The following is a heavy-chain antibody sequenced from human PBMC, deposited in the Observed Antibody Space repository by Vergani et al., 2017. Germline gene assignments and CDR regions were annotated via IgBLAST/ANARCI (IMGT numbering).Heavy chain of an antibody. V-gene: IGHV1-69*04. CDR3: AREERDYYYYMDV. CDR2: VIPILGLA. Sequence: QVQLVQSGAEVKKPGASVKVSCKASGGTFSSYAISWVRQAPGQGLEWMGRVIPILGLANYAQKFQGRVTITTDKSTYTAYMELNSLRSEDTAVYYCAREERDYYYYMDVWGKGTTVTVSS. J-gene: IGHJ6*03. D-gene: IGHD1-26*01. CDR1: GGTFSSYA.